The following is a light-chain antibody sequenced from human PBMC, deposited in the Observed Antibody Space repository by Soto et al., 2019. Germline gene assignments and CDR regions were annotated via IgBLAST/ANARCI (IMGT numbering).Light chain of an antibody. Sequence: QSALTQPRSVSGSPGQSVTISCTGTSSNVGAYSFVSWYQQHPGKAPNLIIYHVNKRPSGVPDRFSGSKSGNTASLTISGLQAEDESDYYCSSYGGNADVVFGGGTKVTVL. J-gene: IGLJ2*01. CDR1: SSNVGAYSF. CDR2: HVN. V-gene: IGLV2-11*01. CDR3: SSYGGNADVV.